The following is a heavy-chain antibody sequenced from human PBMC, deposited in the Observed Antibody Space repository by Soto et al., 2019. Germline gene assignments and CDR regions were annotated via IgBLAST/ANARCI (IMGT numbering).Heavy chain of an antibody. D-gene: IGHD5-12*01. J-gene: IGHJ5*02. V-gene: IGHV1-2*02. CDR1: GYTFPGYY. CDR2: INPNSGGT. Sequence: SVQVSFESSGYTFPGYYMHWVRQAPVQGLEWMGWINPNSGGTNYAQKFQGRVTMTRDTSISTAYMELSRLRSDDTAVYYCATPPNRGYSGYGWFDPWGQGTLVTVYS. CDR3: ATPPNRGYSGYGWFDP.